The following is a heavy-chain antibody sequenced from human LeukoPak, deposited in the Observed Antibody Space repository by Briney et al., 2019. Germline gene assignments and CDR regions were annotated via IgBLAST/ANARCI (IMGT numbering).Heavy chain of an antibody. Sequence: SETLSLTCTVSGGSISSYYWSWIRQPPGKGLEWIGYIYYSGSTNYNPSLKSRVTISVDTSKNQFSLKLSSVTAADTAVYYCARAQINCSGGSCYSNGHAFDIWGQGTMVTVSS. V-gene: IGHV4-59*01. CDR3: ARAQINCSGGSCYSNGHAFDI. CDR1: GGSISSYY. CDR2: IYYSGST. D-gene: IGHD2-15*01. J-gene: IGHJ3*02.